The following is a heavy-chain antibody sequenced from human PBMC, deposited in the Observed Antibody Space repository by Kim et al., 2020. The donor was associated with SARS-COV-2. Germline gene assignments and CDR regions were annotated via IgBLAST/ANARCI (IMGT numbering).Heavy chain of an antibody. CDR1: GFTFSSYA. CDR3: AKSILAPFTYYYDSSGYPHAFDI. V-gene: IGHV3-23*01. Sequence: GGSLRLSCAASGFTFSSYAMSWVRQAPGKGLEWVSAISGSGGSTYYADSVKGRFTISRDNSKNTLYLQMNSLRAEDTAVYYCAKSILAPFTYYYDSSGYPHAFDIWGQGTMVTVSS. J-gene: IGHJ3*02. D-gene: IGHD3-22*01. CDR2: ISGSGGST.